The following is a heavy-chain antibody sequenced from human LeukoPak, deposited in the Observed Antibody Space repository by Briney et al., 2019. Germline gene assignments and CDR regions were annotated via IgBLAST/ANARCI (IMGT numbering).Heavy chain of an antibody. Sequence: ASVKVSCKASGYNYTTYGLSWVRQAPGQGLEWMGWISAYNGNTNYAQKLQGRVTMTTDTSTSTAYIELRSLRSDDTAVYYCARGNYYDRTASGYWGQGTLVTVSS. CDR2: ISAYNGNT. CDR3: ARGNYYDRTASGY. V-gene: IGHV1-18*01. CDR1: GYNYTTYG. J-gene: IGHJ4*02. D-gene: IGHD3-22*01.